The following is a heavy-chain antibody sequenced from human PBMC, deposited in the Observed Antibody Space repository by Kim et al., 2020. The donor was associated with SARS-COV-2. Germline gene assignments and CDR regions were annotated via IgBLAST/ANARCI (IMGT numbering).Heavy chain of an antibody. V-gene: IGHV1-69*13. J-gene: IGHJ5*02. D-gene: IGHD1-26*01. Sequence: ASVKVSCTASGGTFSSYAISWVRQAPGQGLEWMGGIIPIFGTANYAQTFQGRVTITADESTSTAYMELSSLRSEDTAVYYCARELGSREMGWFDPWGQGTLVTVSS. CDR3: ARELGSREMGWFDP. CDR1: GGTFSSYA. CDR2: IIPIFGTA.